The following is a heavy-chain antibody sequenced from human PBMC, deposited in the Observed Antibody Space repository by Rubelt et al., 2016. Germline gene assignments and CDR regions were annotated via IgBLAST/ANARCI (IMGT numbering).Heavy chain of an antibody. CDR1: GGSISSYY. Sequence: QLQLQESGPGLVKPSETLSLTCTVSGGSISSYYWSWIRQPPGKGLEWIEYIYYSGSTYYNPSLKSRVTISVDTCKNHFSLKLSSVTAADTAVYYCARDGYCSSTSCSSWGQGTLVTVSS. J-gene: IGHJ5*02. CDR2: IYYSGST. D-gene: IGHD2-2*03. CDR3: ARDGYCSSTSCSS. V-gene: IGHV4-59*12.